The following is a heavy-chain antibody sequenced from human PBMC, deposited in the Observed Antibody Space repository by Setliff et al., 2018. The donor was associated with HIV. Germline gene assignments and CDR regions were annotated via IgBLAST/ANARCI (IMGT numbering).Heavy chain of an antibody. D-gene: IGHD6-6*01. J-gene: IGHJ4*02. V-gene: IGHV4-31*03. Sequence: LSLTCTVSGGSISSGVFYWSWIRQFPGKGLEWIGYIHYSGSTYYNPSLKSRVTISVDTSRNQFYLRLSSVTAADTAVYFCASKSSSSEEGVYFFDYWGQGTLVTVSS. CDR3: ASKSSSSEEGVYFFDY. CDR1: GGSISSGVFY. CDR2: IHYSGST.